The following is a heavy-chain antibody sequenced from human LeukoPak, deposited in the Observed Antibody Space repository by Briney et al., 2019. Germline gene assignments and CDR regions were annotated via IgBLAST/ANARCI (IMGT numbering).Heavy chain of an antibody. CDR2: VSYRGHT. V-gene: IGHV4-59*12. J-gene: IGHJ4*02. D-gene: IGHD3-16*02. Sequence: SETLSLTCSVSGGSISPYYWSWIRQPPGKGLEWIGYVSYRGHTNYNPSLESRVTISLDTSKNQFSLKLSSVTAADTAVYYCARVRKGYDYVWGSYRPYYFDYWGQGTLVTVSS. CDR3: ARVRKGYDYVWGSYRPYYFDY. CDR1: GGSISPYY.